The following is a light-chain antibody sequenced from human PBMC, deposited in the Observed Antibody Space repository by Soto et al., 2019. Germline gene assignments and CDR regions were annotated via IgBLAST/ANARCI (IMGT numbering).Light chain of an antibody. CDR3: AAWDDSLSGVV. V-gene: IGLV1-47*01. CDR2: RYN. J-gene: IGLJ2*01. CDR1: SSNIGSKY. Sequence: QSVLTQSPSASGTPGQRVTISCSGSSSNIGSKYVYWYQQLPGTAPKLLIYRYNQRRSGVPDRFSGSKSGTSASLAISGLRSEDEADYYCAAWDDSLSGVVFGGGTKLTFL.